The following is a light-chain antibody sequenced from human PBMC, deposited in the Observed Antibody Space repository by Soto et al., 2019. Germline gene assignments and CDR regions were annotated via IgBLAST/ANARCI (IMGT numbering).Light chain of an antibody. CDR1: QSVRRY. CDR3: PQCETWPQT. V-gene: IGKV3-11*01. J-gene: IGKJ1*01. CDR2: GAS. Sequence: DIGLTQSPATLSLSPGERATLSCRASQSVRRYLAWYQQKPGQAPRLLMYGASSRATGIPARFSGSGSGTDFTLTISRLQPEDFTVYYCPQCETWPQTFGQGTKVDIK.